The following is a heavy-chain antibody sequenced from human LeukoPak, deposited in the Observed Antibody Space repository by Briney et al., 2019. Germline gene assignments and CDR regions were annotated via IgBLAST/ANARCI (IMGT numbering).Heavy chain of an antibody. CDR1: GFTVSSNY. CDR3: ARLPYFDY. J-gene: IGHJ4*02. Sequence: QSGGSLRLSCAASGFTVSSNYMSWVRQAPGKGLEWVSVIYSGGSTYYADSVKGRFTISRDNSKNTLYLKMNSLRAEDTAVYYCARLPYFDYWGQGTLVTFSS. V-gene: IGHV3-66*01. CDR2: IYSGGST.